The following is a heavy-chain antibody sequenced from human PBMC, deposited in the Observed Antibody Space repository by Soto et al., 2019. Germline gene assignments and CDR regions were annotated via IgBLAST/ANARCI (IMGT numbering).Heavy chain of an antibody. CDR3: ARYRYCSGGSCYYYYGMDV. CDR2: IIPIFGTA. D-gene: IGHD2-15*01. Sequence: QVPLVQSGAEVKKPGSSVKVSCKASGGTFSSYAITWVRQAPGQGLEWMGGIIPIFGTADYAQNFQGRVTITADESTSTGYIELSSLRAEDTAVYYCARYRYCSGGSCYYYYGMDVWGQGTTVTVAS. CDR1: GGTFSSYA. V-gene: IGHV1-69*12. J-gene: IGHJ6*02.